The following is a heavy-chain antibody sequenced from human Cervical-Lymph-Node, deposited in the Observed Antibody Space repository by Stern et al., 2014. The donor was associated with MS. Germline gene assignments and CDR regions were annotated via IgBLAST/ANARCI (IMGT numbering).Heavy chain of an antibody. D-gene: IGHD2-2*01. CDR3: ARDSSKGGSNY. V-gene: IGHV3-30*04. CDR2: VCPDGSSK. Sequence: VQLVESGAGVVKPGSSLKLACEASGFTFSSSAIHWVRQAPGQGLEWVAVVCPDGSSKHYAHNVKTRFTISSDNSKNTPYLQMNSLRAEYAAVYYYARDSSKGGSNYWGQGTLVTVSS. J-gene: IGHJ4*02. CDR1: GFTFSSSA.